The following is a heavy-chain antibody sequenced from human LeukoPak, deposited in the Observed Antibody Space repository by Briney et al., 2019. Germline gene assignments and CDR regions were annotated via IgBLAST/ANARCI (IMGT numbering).Heavy chain of an antibody. CDR1: GFTFSTVP. CDR3: VKAGGSGTSIYYFDY. CDR2: ISSNGGST. V-gene: IGHV3-64D*09. D-gene: IGHD3-10*01. Sequence: GGSLRLSCSASGFTFSTVPMHWVRQAPGKGLQYVSAISSNGGSTYYADSVKGRFTISRDNSKNTLYLQMSSLRAEDTAVYYCVKAGGSGTSIYYFDYWGQGALVTVSS. J-gene: IGHJ4*02.